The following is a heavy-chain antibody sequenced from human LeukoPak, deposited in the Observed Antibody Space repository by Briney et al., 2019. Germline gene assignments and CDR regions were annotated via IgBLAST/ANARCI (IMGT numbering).Heavy chain of an antibody. D-gene: IGHD2-2*01. CDR3: ARGYAFYGMDV. CDR1: GGSISSGDYY. V-gene: IGHV4-30-4*01. Sequence: SETLSLTCTVSGGSISSGDYYWSWIRQPPGKGLEWTGYIYYSGSTYYNPSLKSRVTISVDTSKNQFSLKLSSVTAADTAVYYCARGYAFYGMDVWGQGTTVTVSS. J-gene: IGHJ6*02. CDR2: IYYSGST.